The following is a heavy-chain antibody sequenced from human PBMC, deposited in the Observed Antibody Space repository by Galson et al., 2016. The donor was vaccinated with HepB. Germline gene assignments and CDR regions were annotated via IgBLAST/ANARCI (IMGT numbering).Heavy chain of an antibody. CDR1: GYPFTSRP. Sequence: SVKVSCKASGYPFTSRPLHWIRQAPGQRPEWMGWINAGNGDTVYSQKFQGRLTITSDTPANIAFVQLSGLRSEDTAVYYCARGSILDRAYDFWGQGTLVTVSS. CDR2: INAGNGDT. V-gene: IGHV1-3*01. J-gene: IGHJ4*02. D-gene: IGHD3/OR15-3a*01. CDR3: ARGSILDRAYDF.